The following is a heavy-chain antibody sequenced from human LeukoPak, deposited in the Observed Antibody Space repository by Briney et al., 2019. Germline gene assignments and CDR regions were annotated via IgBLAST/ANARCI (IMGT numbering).Heavy chain of an antibody. Sequence: GASVKVSCKASGYTFTSYEINWVRQATGQGLEWMGWMNPNSGDTVYAQKFQGRVIITRSTSISTAYMELSSLRSEDTAVYYCATAGDFRSGYFRGFDSWGQGTLVTVSS. CDR3: ATAGDFRSGYFRGFDS. J-gene: IGHJ5*01. CDR2: MNPNSGDT. CDR1: GYTFTSYE. D-gene: IGHD3-3*01. V-gene: IGHV1-8*03.